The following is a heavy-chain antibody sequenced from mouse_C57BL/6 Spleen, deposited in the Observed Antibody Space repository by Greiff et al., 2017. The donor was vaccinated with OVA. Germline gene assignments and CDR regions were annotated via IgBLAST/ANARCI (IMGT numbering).Heavy chain of an antibody. CDR3: TSYYYGSSGNYFDY. CDR1: GFNIKDDY. J-gene: IGHJ2*01. CDR2: IDPENGDT. Sequence: EVQLVESGAELVRPGASVKLSCTASGFNIKDDYMHWVKQRPEQGLEWIGWIDPENGDTEYASKFQGKATITADTSSNTAYLQLSSLTSEDTAVYYCTSYYYGSSGNYFDYWGQGTTLTVSS. D-gene: IGHD1-1*01. V-gene: IGHV14-4*01.